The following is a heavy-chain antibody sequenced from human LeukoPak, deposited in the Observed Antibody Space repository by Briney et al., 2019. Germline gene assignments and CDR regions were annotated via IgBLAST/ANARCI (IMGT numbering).Heavy chain of an antibody. J-gene: IGHJ3*02. D-gene: IGHD3-3*01. V-gene: IGHV4-31*03. CDR2: IYYSGST. Sequence: SETLSLTCTVSGGSISSGGYYWSWIRQHPGKGLEWIGYIYYSGSTYYNPSLKSRVTISVDTSKNQFSLKLSSVTAADRAVYYCARVPGITIFGVVPGGAFDIWGQGTMVTVSS. CDR1: GGSISSGGYY. CDR3: ARVPGITIFGVVPGGAFDI.